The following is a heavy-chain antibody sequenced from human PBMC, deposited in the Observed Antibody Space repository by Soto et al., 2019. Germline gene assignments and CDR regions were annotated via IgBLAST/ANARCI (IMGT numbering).Heavy chain of an antibody. Sequence: EVQLLEFGGGLVQPGGSLRLSCAASGFTFSSYAMSWVRQAPGKGLEWVSAISGSGGSTYYADSVKGRFTISRDNSKNTLYLQMNSLRAEDTAVYYCAKDRPYDYVWGSYHDYWGQGTLVTVSS. J-gene: IGHJ4*02. CDR3: AKDRPYDYVWGSYHDY. D-gene: IGHD3-16*01. CDR2: ISGSGGST. CDR1: GFTFSSYA. V-gene: IGHV3-23*01.